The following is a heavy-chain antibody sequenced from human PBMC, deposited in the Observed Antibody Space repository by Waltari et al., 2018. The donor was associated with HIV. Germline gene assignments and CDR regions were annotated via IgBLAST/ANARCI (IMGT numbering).Heavy chain of an antibody. CDR2: ISGSGDNR. D-gene: IGHD6-13*01. CDR1: GFSFSIYA. V-gene: IGHV3-23*01. CDR3: TKDPVTAVGNINWFDP. J-gene: IGHJ5*02. Sequence: EVQLLESGGGLVQPGGSLRLSCRASGFSFSIYAMHWVRQAQGKGLEWVSGISGSGDNRYYADSVKGRFTISRDNSKNKVFLQMKSLRPEDTAFYYCTKDPVTAVGNINWFDPWGQGTLVTVSS.